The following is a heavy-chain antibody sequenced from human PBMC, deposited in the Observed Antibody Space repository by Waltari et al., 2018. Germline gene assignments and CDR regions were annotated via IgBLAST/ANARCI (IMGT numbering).Heavy chain of an antibody. CDR3: ARTLEKTYGGWYFDS. CDR1: GDFIERGSYY. V-gene: IGHV4-61*02. CDR2: IYASGST. D-gene: IGHD3-10*01. Sequence: QVQLQESGPGLVKPSQTLSLTCNVSGDFIERGSYYWSWVRQPAGRGLEWIGRIYASGSTNHNPSLKSRVTLSVDTSKNQVSLRRTSVTAADSAVYFCARTLEKTYGGWYFDSWGQGTRVTVSS. J-gene: IGHJ4*02.